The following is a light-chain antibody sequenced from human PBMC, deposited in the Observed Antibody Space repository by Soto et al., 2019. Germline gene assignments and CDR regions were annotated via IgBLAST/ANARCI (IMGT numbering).Light chain of an antibody. Sequence: DIVMTQSPDSLAVSLGERATINCKSSQSVLYSSNNKNYLAWYQQKPGQPPKLLIYWASTRESGVPDRFSGSWSGTDFTLTISSLQAEDVAVYYCQQYYSTLHTFGQGTKLEIK. CDR3: QQYYSTLHT. J-gene: IGKJ2*01. V-gene: IGKV4-1*01. CDR1: QSVLYSSNNKNY. CDR2: WAS.